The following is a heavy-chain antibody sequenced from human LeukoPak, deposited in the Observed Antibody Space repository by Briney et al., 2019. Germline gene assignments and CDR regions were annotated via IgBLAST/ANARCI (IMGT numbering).Heavy chain of an antibody. V-gene: IGHV3-48*03. Sequence: AGGSLTLSCVASGFTFSSYEMNWVRQAPGRGLEWVSHSGTTGTYVYYADSVKGRFTISRDISKNTLYLHMNSLRAEDTAVYYCAKSESTLSSLKSSMDCWGQGTLVTVSS. CDR1: GFTFSSYE. J-gene: IGHJ4*02. CDR3: AKSESTLSSLKSSMDC. CDR2: SGTTGTYV. D-gene: IGHD3-16*02.